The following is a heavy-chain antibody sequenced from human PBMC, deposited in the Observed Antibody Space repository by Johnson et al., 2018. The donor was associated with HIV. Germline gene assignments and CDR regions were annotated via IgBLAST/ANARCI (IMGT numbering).Heavy chain of an antibody. Sequence: VQLVESGGGLVQPGGSLRLSCAASGFTFSDAWMSWVRQAPGKGLEWVSGINWNGGSTGYADSVKGRFTISRDNAKNSLYLQMNSLKTEDTAVYYCTTGWYSGYDLPNAFDIWGQGTMVTVSS. V-gene: IGHV3-20*04. J-gene: IGHJ3*02. CDR2: INWNGGST. D-gene: IGHD5-12*01. CDR3: TTGWYSGYDLPNAFDI. CDR1: GFTFSDAW.